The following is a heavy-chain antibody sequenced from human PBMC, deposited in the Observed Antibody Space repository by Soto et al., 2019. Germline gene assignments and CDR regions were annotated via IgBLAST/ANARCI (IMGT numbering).Heavy chain of an antibody. V-gene: IGHV1-3*04. CDR1: GYTFTSYA. J-gene: IGHJ5*02. Sequence: QVQLVQSGAEVKKPGASVRVSCRTSGYTFTSYAIHWVRQAPGQGLEWMAWSNIGNGNTKYSQKFQGRVTVSRDASASAAYMELSSLRSDDTAVYYCARETLCGGVCYDHWLDPWGPGTLVTGSS. CDR2: SNIGNGNT. D-gene: IGHD2-21*02. CDR3: ARETLCGGVCYDHWLDP.